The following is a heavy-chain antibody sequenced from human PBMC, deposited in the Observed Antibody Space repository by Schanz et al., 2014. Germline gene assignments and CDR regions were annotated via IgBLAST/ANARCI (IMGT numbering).Heavy chain of an antibody. J-gene: IGHJ5*02. CDR3: ARAGYGADNWFDP. D-gene: IGHD5-18*01. CDR1: GFNFSDYA. CDR2: ISGGGGTT. V-gene: IGHV3-23*01. Sequence: EVHLLESGGGLVPPGGSLRLSCAASGFNFSDYAMCWVRQAPGKGLEWVSAISGGGGTTYYSDSVKGRFTISRDNSKNTLYLQMNSLRPEDTAVYYCARAGYGADNWFDPWGQGTLVTVSS.